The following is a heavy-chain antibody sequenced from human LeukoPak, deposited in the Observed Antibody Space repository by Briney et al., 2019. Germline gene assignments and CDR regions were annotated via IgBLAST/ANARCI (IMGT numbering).Heavy chain of an antibody. Sequence: ASVKVSCKASGYTFTSYDINWVRQATGQGLEWMGWINPNSGGTNYAQKFQGRVTMTRDTSISTAYMELSRLRSDDTAVYYCAREGMEAAAGDWGQGTLVTVSS. CDR2: INPNSGGT. V-gene: IGHV1-2*02. J-gene: IGHJ4*02. CDR1: GYTFTSYD. CDR3: AREGMEAAAGD. D-gene: IGHD6-13*01.